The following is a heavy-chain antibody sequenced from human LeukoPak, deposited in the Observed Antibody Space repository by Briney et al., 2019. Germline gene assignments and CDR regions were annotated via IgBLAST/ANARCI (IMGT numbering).Heavy chain of an antibody. CDR1: GYTFTSYA. J-gene: IGHJ4*02. Sequence: ASVKVSCKASGYTFTSYAMHWVRQAPGQRLEWMGWINAGNGNTKYSQKFQGRVTITRDTSASTAYMELSSLRSEDTAVYYCARVRGYSYGLFDYWGQGTLVTVSS. V-gene: IGHV1-3*01. CDR3: ARVRGYSYGLFDY. D-gene: IGHD5-18*01. CDR2: INAGNGNT.